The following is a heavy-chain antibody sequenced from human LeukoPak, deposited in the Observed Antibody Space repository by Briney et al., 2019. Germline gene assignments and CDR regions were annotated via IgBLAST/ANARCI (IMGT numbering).Heavy chain of an antibody. CDR1: GFTFSSYW. Sequence: GGSLRLSCAASGFTFSSYWMSWVRQAPGKGLEWVSAISGSGGSTYYADSVKGRFTISRDNSKNTLYLQMNSLRAEDTAVYYCAKELGYCSSTSCSNYYMDVWGKGTTVTVSS. D-gene: IGHD2-2*01. J-gene: IGHJ6*03. V-gene: IGHV3-23*01. CDR3: AKELGYCSSTSCSNYYMDV. CDR2: ISGSGGST.